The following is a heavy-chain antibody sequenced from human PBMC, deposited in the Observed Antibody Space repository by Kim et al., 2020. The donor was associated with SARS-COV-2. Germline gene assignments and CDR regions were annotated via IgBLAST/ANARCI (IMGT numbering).Heavy chain of an antibody. Sequence: ADSVNGRFTISRDNSKNTLYVEMNTLRAEDTAVYYCARGPVAGAKRIDYWGQGTLVTVSS. D-gene: IGHD6-19*01. J-gene: IGHJ4*02. V-gene: IGHV3-30*03. CDR3: ARGPVAGAKRIDY.